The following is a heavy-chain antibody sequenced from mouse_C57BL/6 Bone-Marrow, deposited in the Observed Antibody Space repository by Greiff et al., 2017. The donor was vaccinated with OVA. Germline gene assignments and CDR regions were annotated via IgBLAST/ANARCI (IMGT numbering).Heavy chain of an antibody. V-gene: IGHV1-5*01. Sequence: EVQLQQSGTVLARPGASVKMSCKTSGYTFTSYWMHWVKQRPGQGLEWIGAIYPGNSDTSYNQKFKGKAKLTAVTSASTAYMELSSLTNEDSAVYYCTIAITTVAYFDYWGQGTTLTVSS. CDR3: TIAITTVAYFDY. CDR1: GYTFTSYW. J-gene: IGHJ2*01. D-gene: IGHD1-1*01. CDR2: IYPGNSDT.